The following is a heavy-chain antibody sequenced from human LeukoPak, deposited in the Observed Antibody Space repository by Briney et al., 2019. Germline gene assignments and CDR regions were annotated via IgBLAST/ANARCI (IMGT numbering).Heavy chain of an antibody. V-gene: IGHV4-34*01. CDR2: INHSGST. D-gene: IGHD2-2*01. J-gene: IGHJ6*02. CDR3: AKVRVVVVPANYYYYGMVV. CDR1: GGSFSGYY. Sequence: SETLSLTCAVYGGSFSGYYWSWIRQPPGKGLEWIGEINHSGSTNYNPSLKSRVTISVDTSKIQFSLKLSSVTAADTAVYYCAKVRVVVVPANYYYYGMVVWGQGTTVTVSS.